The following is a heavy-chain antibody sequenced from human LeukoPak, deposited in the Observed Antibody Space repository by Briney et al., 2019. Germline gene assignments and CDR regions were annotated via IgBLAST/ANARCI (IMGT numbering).Heavy chain of an antibody. V-gene: IGHV4-4*07. CDR2: IYTSGIT. J-gene: IGHJ4*02. D-gene: IGHD3-22*01. CDR3: ASTTYHYDTSGYYFLDY. CDR1: GDSISSYY. Sequence: PSETLSLTCTVSGDSISSYYWSWIRQPAGKGLEWIGRIYTSGITNYNPSLKSRVTMSLDTSKNQFSLKLSSVTAADTAVYYCASTTYHYDTSGYYFLDYWGQGNLVTVSS.